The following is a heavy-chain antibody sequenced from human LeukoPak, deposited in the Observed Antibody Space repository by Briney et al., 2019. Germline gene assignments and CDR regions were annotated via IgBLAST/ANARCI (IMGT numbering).Heavy chain of an antibody. D-gene: IGHD6-19*01. CDR2: IHTSGST. Sequence: SETLSLTCIVSGGSISSYYWSWIRQPAGKGLEWIGQIHTSGSTNYNPSLRSRVAMSVDTSKNQFSLELSSVTAADTAVYYCAGRAQTTGWSFDYWGQGALVTVSS. CDR3: AGRAQTTGWSFDY. J-gene: IGHJ4*02. V-gene: IGHV4-4*07. CDR1: GGSISSYY.